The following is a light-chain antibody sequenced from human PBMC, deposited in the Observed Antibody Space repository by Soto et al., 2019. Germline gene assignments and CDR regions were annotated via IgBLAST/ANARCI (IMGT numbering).Light chain of an antibody. J-gene: IGKJ1*01. Sequence: EIVLTQSPGTLSLSPGERATLSCRASQSVSSGYLAWYQQKPGQAPRLLIYGASRRATGILDRFSGSGSGKDCTLTISRLVPEVFAVYYCQQYANSPPMFGQGTKVEI. V-gene: IGKV3-20*01. CDR3: QQYANSPPM. CDR2: GAS. CDR1: QSVSSGY.